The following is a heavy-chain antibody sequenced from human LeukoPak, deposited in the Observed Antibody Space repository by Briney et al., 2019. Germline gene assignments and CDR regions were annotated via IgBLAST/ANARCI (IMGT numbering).Heavy chain of an antibody. CDR2: INHSGST. CDR1: GGSFSGYY. CDR3: ARCVAGYYYYYYMDV. Sequence: SETLSLTCAVYGGSFSGYYWSWIRQPPGKGLEWIGEINHSGSTNYNPSLKSRVTISVDTSKNQFSLKLSSVTAADTAVYYCARCVAGYYYYYYMDVWGKGTTVTISS. V-gene: IGHV4-34*01. D-gene: IGHD5/OR15-5a*01. J-gene: IGHJ6*03.